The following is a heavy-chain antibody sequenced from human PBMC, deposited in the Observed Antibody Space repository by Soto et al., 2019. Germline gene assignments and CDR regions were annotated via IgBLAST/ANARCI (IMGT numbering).Heavy chain of an antibody. CDR2: MTPNSGDT. D-gene: IGHD1-20*01. V-gene: IGHV1-8*02. CDR3: ARNLYNTGSFDH. CDR1: GYTFTSYD. Sequence: QVQLVQAGAEVKKPGASVKVSCKASGYTFTSYDINWVRQAPGQGLEWVGWMTPNSGDTGYAQTFQGRVTLTRDTSRSTAYMELSSLTSEDTAVYYCARNLYNTGSFDHWAQGTLVTVSS. J-gene: IGHJ4*02.